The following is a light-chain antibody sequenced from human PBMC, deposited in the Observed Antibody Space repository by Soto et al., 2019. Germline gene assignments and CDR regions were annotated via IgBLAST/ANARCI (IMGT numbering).Light chain of an antibody. CDR2: GAS. CDR1: QTVSTNY. J-gene: IGKJ2*01. Sequence: EIVVTQAPGTLSLSPGERATLSCRASQTVSTNYLAWYQQKPGQAPRLLIYGASSRATGIPDRFSGSGSGTDFILTISRLEPEDFAVYYFQQYGSSPRTFGQGTKLEIK. CDR3: QQYGSSPRT. V-gene: IGKV3-20*01.